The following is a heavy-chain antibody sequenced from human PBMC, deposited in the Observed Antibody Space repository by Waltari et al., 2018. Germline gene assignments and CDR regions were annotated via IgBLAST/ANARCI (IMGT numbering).Heavy chain of an antibody. Sequence: QVQLVQSGTEVTKPGASVTVSCKASGYTFTGYYMPWVRQAPGQGLEWMGRINPNSGGTNYAQKFQGRVTMTRDTSISTAYMELSRLRSDDTAVYYCARGRGSYNDAFDIWGQGTRVTVSS. CDR3: ARGRGSYNDAFDI. J-gene: IGHJ3*02. CDR2: INPNSGGT. V-gene: IGHV1-2*06. CDR1: GYTFTGYY. D-gene: IGHD1-26*01.